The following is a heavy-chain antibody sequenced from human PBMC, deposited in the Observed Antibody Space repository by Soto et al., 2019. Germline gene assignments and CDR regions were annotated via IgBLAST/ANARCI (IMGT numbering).Heavy chain of an antibody. CDR2: ISYDGSNK. J-gene: IGHJ4*02. D-gene: IGHD2-21*01. CDR3: AKDRLVAMYYFDY. Sequence: QVQLVESGGGVVQPGRSLRLSCAASGFTFSSYGMHWVRQAPGKGLEWVAVISYDGSNKYYADSVKGRFTISRDNSTNPLYLQMNSLRAEDTALYYWAKDRLVAMYYFDYWGQGTLVTVSS. CDR1: GFTFSSYG. V-gene: IGHV3-30*18.